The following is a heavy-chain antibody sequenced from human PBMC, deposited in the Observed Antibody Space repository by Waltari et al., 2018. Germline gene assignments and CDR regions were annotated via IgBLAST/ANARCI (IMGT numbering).Heavy chain of an antibody. Sequence: EVQLLESGGGLVQPGGSLRLSCGVSGFTFTNYSINWVRRAPGKGLEWVSGINGYGDKTYYADSVKGRFTLSRDNSRNTLSLQMNSLRAEDTAVYYCAKAHFYDTSGYIENWGQGTLVTVSS. CDR2: INGYGDKT. J-gene: IGHJ4*02. V-gene: IGHV3-23*01. CDR1: GFTFTNYS. CDR3: AKAHFYDTSGYIEN. D-gene: IGHD5-18*01.